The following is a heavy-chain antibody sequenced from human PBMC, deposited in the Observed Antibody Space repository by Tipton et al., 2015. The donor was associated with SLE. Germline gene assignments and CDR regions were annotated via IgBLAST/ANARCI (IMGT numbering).Heavy chain of an antibody. V-gene: IGHV4-31*03. CDR3: ARGGPRTVGTSGWFDP. J-gene: IGHJ5*02. D-gene: IGHD4-23*01. CDR2: IYYSGST. Sequence: LRLSCTVSGGSISSGGYYWSWIRQHPGKGLEWIGYIYYSGSTYYNPSLKSRVTISVDTSKNQFSLKLSSVTAADTAVYYCARGGPRTVGTSGWFDPWGQGTLVTVSS. CDR1: GGSISSGGYY.